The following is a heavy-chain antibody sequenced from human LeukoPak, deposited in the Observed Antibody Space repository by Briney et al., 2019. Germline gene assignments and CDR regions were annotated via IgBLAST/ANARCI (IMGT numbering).Heavy chain of an antibody. J-gene: IGHJ4*02. V-gene: IGHV4-39*01. D-gene: IGHD5-12*01. CDR3: ARRKIVATIDY. CDR1: GGSISSSNYY. CDR2: IYYSGST. Sequence: SETLSLTCTVSGGSISSSNYYWGWIRQPPGKGLEWIGSIYYSGSTYYNPSLKSRGTISVDTSKNQFSLSLSSVTAADTAVYYCARRKIVATIDYWGQGTLVTVSS.